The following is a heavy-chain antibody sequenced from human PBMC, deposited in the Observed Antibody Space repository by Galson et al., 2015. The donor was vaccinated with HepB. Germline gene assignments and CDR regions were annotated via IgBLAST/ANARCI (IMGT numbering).Heavy chain of an antibody. Sequence: SLRLSCAASGFTFSSYAMHWVRQAPGKGLEWVAVISYDGSNKYYADSVKGRFTISRDNSKNTLYLQMNSLRAEDTAVYYCARDWGILETDLAFDIWGQGTMVTVSS. J-gene: IGHJ3*02. D-gene: IGHD3-16*01. CDR2: ISYDGSNK. CDR1: GFTFSSYA. CDR3: ARDWGILETDLAFDI. V-gene: IGHV3-30-3*01.